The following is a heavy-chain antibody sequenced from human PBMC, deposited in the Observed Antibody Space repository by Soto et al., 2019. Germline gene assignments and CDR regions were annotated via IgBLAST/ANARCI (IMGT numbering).Heavy chain of an antibody. D-gene: IGHD6-25*01. CDR3: AKGSAHGSPYYFDY. V-gene: IGHV3-23*01. Sequence: GGSLRLSCAASGFTFSIYAMGWVRQAPEKGLEWVSAISASGASTFHADSVKGRFTISRDNSKNTLYLQMNSLRAEDSAVYYCAKGSAHGSPYYFDYWXPGTLVTVSS. CDR2: ISASGAST. J-gene: IGHJ4*02. CDR1: GFTFSIYA.